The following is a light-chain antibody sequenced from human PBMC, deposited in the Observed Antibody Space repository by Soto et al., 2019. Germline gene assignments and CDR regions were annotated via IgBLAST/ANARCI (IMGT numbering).Light chain of an antibody. CDR1: SSNIGAGYA. Sequence: QSVLTQPPSVSGAPGQRVTISCTGSSSNIGAGYAVHWYQQLPGTAPKLLIYGNSNRPSGVPDRFSGSKSGTSASLAITGLQADDEADYYCQSYDTSLSGRVFGTGTKLTVL. CDR2: GNS. J-gene: IGLJ1*01. V-gene: IGLV1-40*01. CDR3: QSYDTSLSGRV.